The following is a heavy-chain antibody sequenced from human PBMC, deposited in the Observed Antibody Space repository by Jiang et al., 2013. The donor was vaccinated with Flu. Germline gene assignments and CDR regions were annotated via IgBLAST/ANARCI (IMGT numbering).Heavy chain of an antibody. Sequence: QLLESGGGLVQPGGSLRPSCAASGFTFRNYAMTWVRQAPGKGLEWVSVVSGTGGTTYYADSVKGRFTISRDNSKNTVYLQMNSLRAEDTAVYYCASGLSITSSGWYYYGMGVWGQGTTVTVSS. V-gene: IGHV3-23*01. CDR2: VSGTGGTT. D-gene: IGHD2/OR15-2a*01. CDR3: ASGLSITSSGWYYYGMGV. CDR1: GFTFRNYA. J-gene: IGHJ6*02.